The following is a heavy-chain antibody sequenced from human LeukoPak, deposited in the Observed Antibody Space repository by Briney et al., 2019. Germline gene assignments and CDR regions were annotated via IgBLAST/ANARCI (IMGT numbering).Heavy chain of an antibody. J-gene: IGHJ4*02. Sequence: SETLSLTCTVSGGSISSSSYYWGWIRQPPGKGLEWIGTIYYSGGTYDSASLKSRVTISLDMSKNQFSLKLSSVTAADTAVYYCARHFNYYFDYWGQGTLVTVSS. D-gene: IGHD5-24*01. V-gene: IGHV4-39*01. CDR1: GGSISSSSYY. CDR3: ARHFNYYFDY. CDR2: IYYSGGT.